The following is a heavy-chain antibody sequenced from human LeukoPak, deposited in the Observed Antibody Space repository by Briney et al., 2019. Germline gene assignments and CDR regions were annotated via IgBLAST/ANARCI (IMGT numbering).Heavy chain of an antibody. CDR1: GGTFSSYA. CDR2: IIPIFGTA. D-gene: IGHD6-19*01. Sequence: ASVKVSCKASGGTFSSYAISWVRQAPGQGLEWMGGIIPIFGTANYAQKFQGRVTITTDESTSTAYMELSSLRSDDTAVYYCARDREQWLVHYYMDVWGKGTTVTVSS. CDR3: ARDREQWLVHYYMDV. J-gene: IGHJ6*03. V-gene: IGHV1-69*05.